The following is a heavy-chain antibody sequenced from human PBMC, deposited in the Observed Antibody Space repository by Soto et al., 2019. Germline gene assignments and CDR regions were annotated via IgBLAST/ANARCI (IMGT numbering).Heavy chain of an antibody. V-gene: IGHV3-23*01. J-gene: IGHJ6*02. Sequence: GGSLRPSCAASGFTFSSYAMSWVRQAPGKGLEWVSAISGSGGSTYYADSVKGRFTISRDNSKNTLYLQMNSLRAEDTAVYFCAKGGYGDSQIYYYYGMDGWGQGTTVTVSS. CDR1: GFTFSSYA. D-gene: IGHD4-17*01. CDR3: AKGGYGDSQIYYYYGMDG. CDR2: ISGSGGST.